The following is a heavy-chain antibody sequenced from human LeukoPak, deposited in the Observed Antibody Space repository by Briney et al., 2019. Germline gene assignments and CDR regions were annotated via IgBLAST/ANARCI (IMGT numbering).Heavy chain of an antibody. V-gene: IGHV4-59*13. CDR2: IHYGGRT. Sequence: SETLSLTCTVSGGSISSYYGSGIRQPPGRGLGWMGNIHYGGRTNYNPSLKSRVTISVDTSKNQFSLKLSSVTAADTAVYYCARGVGGIVVVVAATRDYYYYGMDVWGQGTTVSVSS. CDR1: GGSISSYY. CDR3: ARGVGGIVVVVAATRDYYYYGMDV. D-gene: IGHD2-15*01. J-gene: IGHJ6*02.